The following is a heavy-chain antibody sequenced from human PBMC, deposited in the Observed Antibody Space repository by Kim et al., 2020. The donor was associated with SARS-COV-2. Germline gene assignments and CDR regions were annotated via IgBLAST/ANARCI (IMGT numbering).Heavy chain of an antibody. CDR2: IYYNGNT. CDR1: GGPVRSYY. Sequence: SETLSLTCTVSGGPVRSYYWSWLRQSPGKGPEWIGHIYYNGNTNYNPSLTSRATLSVDTSNNRFSLKLSYVTPADTAVYYCARHRSDGWLARKNEAFDP. D-gene: IGHD6-19*01. J-gene: IGHJ5*02. V-gene: IGHV4-59*02. CDR3: ARHRSDGWLARKNEAFDP.